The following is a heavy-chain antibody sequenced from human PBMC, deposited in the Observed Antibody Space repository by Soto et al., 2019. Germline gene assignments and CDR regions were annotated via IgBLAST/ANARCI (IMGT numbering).Heavy chain of an antibody. D-gene: IGHD6-6*01. V-gene: IGHV1-24*01. Sequence: ASVKGSSKVSGYTPTELFLHWGRPAPVKGGERWEGFDPEDGETIYAQKVKGRVTMTEEASTEKAYMELSSMRSEDTAVSYCATASRAPFYFHSRGQATLVTVSS. CDR2: FDPEDGET. CDR3: ATASRAPFYFHS. J-gene: IGHJ4*02. CDR1: GYTPTELF.